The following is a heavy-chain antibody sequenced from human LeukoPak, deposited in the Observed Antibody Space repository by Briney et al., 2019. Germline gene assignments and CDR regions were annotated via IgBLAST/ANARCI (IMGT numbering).Heavy chain of an antibody. Sequence: GGSLRLSCAASGFIFSSYALSWVRQAPEKGLEWVSAISGSGGSTYYADSVKGRFTISRDNSKNTLYLQMNSLRAEDTAVYYCAARRRLDIVLMVYAATLDYWGQGTLVTVSS. CDR2: ISGSGGST. CDR1: GFIFSSYA. J-gene: IGHJ4*02. V-gene: IGHV3-23*01. CDR3: AARRRLDIVLMVYAATLDY. D-gene: IGHD2-8*01.